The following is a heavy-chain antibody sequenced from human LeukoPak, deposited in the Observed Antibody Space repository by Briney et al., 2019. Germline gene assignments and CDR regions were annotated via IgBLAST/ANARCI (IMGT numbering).Heavy chain of an antibody. J-gene: IGHJ4*02. V-gene: IGHV3-21*01. Sequence: TGGSLRLSCAASGFTFSSYSMNWVRQAPGKGQEWVSSISSITSYIYYADSVKGRFTISRDNAKNSLYLQMNSLRAEDTAVYYCARDYYGDYYFDYWGQGTLVTVSS. D-gene: IGHD4-17*01. CDR3: ARDYYGDYYFDY. CDR1: GFTFSSYS. CDR2: ISSITSYI.